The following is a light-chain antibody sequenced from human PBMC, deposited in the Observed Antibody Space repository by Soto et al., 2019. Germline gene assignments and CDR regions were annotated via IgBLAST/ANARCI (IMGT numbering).Light chain of an antibody. J-gene: IGKJ4*01. Sequence: DIQMTQSPSSLSASVGDRVTITCRASQGITNDLGWYQQKPGKAPKRLIYAASSLQSGVPSRFSGSGSGREFTLTISSLQPDDFATYYCQQYGSSLTLGGGTKVDIK. V-gene: IGKV1-17*01. CDR1: QGITND. CDR3: QQYGSSLT. CDR2: AAS.